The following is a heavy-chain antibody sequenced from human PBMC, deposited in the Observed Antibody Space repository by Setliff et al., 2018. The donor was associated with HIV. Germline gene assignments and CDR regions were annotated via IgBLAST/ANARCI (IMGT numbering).Heavy chain of an antibody. V-gene: IGHV3-23*01. CDR3: AKDRWDSGGYYYYGMDV. Sequence: GGSLRLSCAASGFTFSSYAMSWVRQAPGKGLEWVSAISGSGGSTYYADSVKGRFTISRDNSKNTLYLQMNSLRAEDTAVYYCAKDRWDSGGYYYYGMDVWGQGTTVTVSS. J-gene: IGHJ6*02. CDR1: GFTFSSYA. CDR2: ISGSGGST. D-gene: IGHD3-10*01.